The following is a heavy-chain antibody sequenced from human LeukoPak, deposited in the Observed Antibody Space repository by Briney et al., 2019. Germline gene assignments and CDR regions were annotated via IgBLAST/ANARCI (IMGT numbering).Heavy chain of an antibody. V-gene: IGHV3-48*03. CDR1: GFTFPSYA. J-gene: IGHJ4*02. D-gene: IGHD3-22*01. Sequence: GGALRLSCVASGFTFPSYAMSWVRQAPGKGLEWVSYISSSGSTIYYADSVKGRFTISRDNAKNSLYLQMNSLRAEDTAVYYCARGLYDSSGYYYRANDYWGQGTLVTVSS. CDR3: ARGLYDSSGYYYRANDY. CDR2: ISSSGSTI.